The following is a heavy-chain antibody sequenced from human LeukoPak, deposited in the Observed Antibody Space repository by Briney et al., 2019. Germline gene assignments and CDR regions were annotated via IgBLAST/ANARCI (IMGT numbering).Heavy chain of an antibody. V-gene: IGHV4-39*01. Sequence: ETPSHTPAVSVGSTFGSSYYSGSVRQPPGGGLGWLGSLYISGSACYTPYPKSRVTLSVDTSKNQFSPKLSSMTAPNTAVYYCAKRPGHIVGSFGAFDIWGQGTMVTVSS. CDR1: VGSTFGSSYY. D-gene: IGHD1-26*01. CDR2: LYISGSA. CDR3: AKRPGHIVGSFGAFDI. J-gene: IGHJ3*02.